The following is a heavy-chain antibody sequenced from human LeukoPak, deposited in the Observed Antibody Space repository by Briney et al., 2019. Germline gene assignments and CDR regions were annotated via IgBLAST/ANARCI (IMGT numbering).Heavy chain of an antibody. Sequence: ASVKVSCKASGYTFTSYDINWLRQATGQGLEWMGGMNPNSGNTGYAQKFQGRVTMTRNTSISTAYMELSSLRSEDTAVYYCARGHWGYCSSTSCYLMIWFDPWGQGTLVTVSS. CDR1: GYTFTSYD. CDR3: ARGHWGYCSSTSCYLMIWFDP. J-gene: IGHJ5*02. CDR2: MNPNSGNT. D-gene: IGHD2-2*01. V-gene: IGHV1-8*01.